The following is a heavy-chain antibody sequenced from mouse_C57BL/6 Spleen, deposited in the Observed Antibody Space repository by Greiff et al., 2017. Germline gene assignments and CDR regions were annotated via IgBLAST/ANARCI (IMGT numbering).Heavy chain of an antibody. CDR1: GYTFTSYW. J-gene: IGHJ4*01. Sequence: QVQLQQSGAELVKPGASVKMSCKASGYTFTSYWITWVKPRPGQGLEWIGDIYPGSGSTNYNEKFKSKATLTVDTSSSTAYMQLSSLTSEDSAVYYCARRDGNYGLYAMDYWGQGTSVTVSS. CDR2: IYPGSGST. V-gene: IGHV1-55*01. D-gene: IGHD2-1*01. CDR3: ARRDGNYGLYAMDY.